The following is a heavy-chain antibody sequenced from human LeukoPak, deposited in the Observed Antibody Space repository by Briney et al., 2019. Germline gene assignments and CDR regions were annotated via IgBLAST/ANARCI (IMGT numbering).Heavy chain of an antibody. Sequence: ASVKVSCKASGYTFTGYYMHWVRQAPGQGLEWMGRINHKSGGTNYAQKFQGRVTMTRDTSIHTAYMELSRLRSDDTAVYYCAREEYGFDPWGQGTLVTVSS. CDR2: INHKSGGT. V-gene: IGHV1-2*06. D-gene: IGHD2-2*01. J-gene: IGHJ5*02. CDR1: GYTFTGYY. CDR3: AREEYGFDP.